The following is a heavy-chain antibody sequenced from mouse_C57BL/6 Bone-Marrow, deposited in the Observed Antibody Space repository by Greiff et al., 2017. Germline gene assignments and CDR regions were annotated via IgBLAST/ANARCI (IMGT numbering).Heavy chain of an antibody. J-gene: IGHJ2*01. Sequence: QVQLQQPGAELVKPGASVKLSCKASGYTFTSYWMHWVKQRPGQGLEWIGMIHPNSGSTNYNEKFKSKATLTVDKSSSTAYMQLSSLTSEDSAVYYCARSKLTGYFDYWCQGTTLTVSS. V-gene: IGHV1-64*01. CDR3: ARSKLTGYFDY. CDR1: GYTFTSYW. CDR2: IHPNSGST. D-gene: IGHD4-1*01.